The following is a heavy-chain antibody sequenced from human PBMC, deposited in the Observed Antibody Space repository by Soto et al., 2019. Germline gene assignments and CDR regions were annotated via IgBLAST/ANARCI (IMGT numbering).Heavy chain of an antibody. Sequence: ASVNVSWKASAYTFTNHGFSAVRQAPGQGLEWMRWISAYNGKINYAQKFRGRVTMTTDTSTSSAYLEVRSLRSDDTAVSYCDRSGSSWNLRQFDSWG. CDR1: AYTFTNHG. D-gene: IGHD6-13*01. J-gene: IGHJ4*01. CDR2: ISAYNGKI. V-gene: IGHV1-18*01. CDR3: DRSGSSWNLRQFDS.